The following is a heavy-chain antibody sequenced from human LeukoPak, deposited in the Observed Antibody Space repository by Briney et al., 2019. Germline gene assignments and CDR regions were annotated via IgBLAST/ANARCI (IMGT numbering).Heavy chain of an antibody. CDR3: ATVVVVAATNYNYYATDV. J-gene: IGHJ6*02. D-gene: IGHD2-15*01. Sequence: SETLSLTCTVSGGSIRSDDYYWSWIRQPPGKGLEWIGYIFYTGNTHYNPSLQSRVTFSVDTSKNQFSLKLSSVTAADTAVYFCATVVVVAATNYNYYATDVWGQGTTVTVSS. V-gene: IGHV4-30-4*01. CDR1: GGSIRSDDYY. CDR2: IFYTGNT.